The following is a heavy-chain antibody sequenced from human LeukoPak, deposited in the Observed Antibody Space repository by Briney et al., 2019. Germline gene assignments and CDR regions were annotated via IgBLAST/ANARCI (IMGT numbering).Heavy chain of an antibody. J-gene: IGHJ3*02. D-gene: IGHD3-16*02. CDR2: IYHSGST. CDR1: GYSISSGYC. V-gene: IGHV4-38-2*01. CDR3: ARGDYDYVWGSYRHNAFDI. Sequence: PSETLSLTCAVSGYSISSGYCWGWIRQPPGKGLEWIGSIYHSGSTYYNPSLKSRVTISVDTSKNQFSLKLSSVTAADTAVYYCARGDYDYVWGSYRHNAFDIWGQGTMVTVSS.